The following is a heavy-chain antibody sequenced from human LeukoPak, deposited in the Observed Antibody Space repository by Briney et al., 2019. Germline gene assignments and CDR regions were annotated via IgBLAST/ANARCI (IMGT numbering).Heavy chain of an antibody. CDR1: GGSFSGYY. Sequence: PSETLSLTCAVYGGSFSGYYWSWIRQPPGKGLEWIGEINHSGSTNYNPSLKSRVTISVDTSKNQFSLKLSSVTAANTAVYYCARLVMVRGVAVDYWGQGTLVTVSS. J-gene: IGHJ4*02. CDR2: INHSGST. V-gene: IGHV4-34*01. CDR3: ARLVMVRGVAVDY. D-gene: IGHD3-10*01.